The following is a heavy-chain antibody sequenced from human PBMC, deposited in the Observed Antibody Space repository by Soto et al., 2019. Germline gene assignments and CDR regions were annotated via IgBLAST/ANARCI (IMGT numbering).Heavy chain of an antibody. CDR1: GFSLSNARMG. Sequence: QVTLKESGPVLVKPTETLTLTCTVSGFSLSNARMGVSWIRQPPGKALERLAHIFSNDEKSYSTSLKSSLTTSKDTSNTQVVITMTNMDPVDTATYYCARMNSVYPPSYYYYGMDVWGQGTTVTVSS. CDR3: ARMNSVYPPSYYYYGMDV. V-gene: IGHV2-26*01. D-gene: IGHD2-2*01. CDR2: IFSNDEK. J-gene: IGHJ6*02.